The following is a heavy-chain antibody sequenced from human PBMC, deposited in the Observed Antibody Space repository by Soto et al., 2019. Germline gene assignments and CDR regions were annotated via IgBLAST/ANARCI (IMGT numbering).Heavy chain of an antibody. J-gene: IGHJ5*02. D-gene: IGHD2-21*02. CDR3: ARFFDGGNSNWFDP. Sequence: PSETLSLTCTVSGGSISSGGYYWSRIRQHPGKGLEWIGYIYYSGSTYYNPSLKSRVTISVDTSKNQFSLKLSSVTAADTAVYYCARFFDGGNSNWFDPWGQGTLVTVSS. CDR1: GGSISSGGYY. CDR2: IYYSGST. V-gene: IGHV4-31*03.